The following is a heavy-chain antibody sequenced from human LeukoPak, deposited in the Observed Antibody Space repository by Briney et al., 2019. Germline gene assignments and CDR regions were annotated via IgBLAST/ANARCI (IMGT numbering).Heavy chain of an antibody. Sequence: ASVKVSCKASGYTFTSYDINWVRQATGQGLEWMGWMNPNSGNTGYAQKFQGRVTMTRNTSISTAYMELSSLRSEDTAVYYCARHGASGRYYYYGMDVWGQGTTVTVSS. CDR1: GYTFTSYD. CDR2: MNPNSGNT. D-gene: IGHD1-26*01. J-gene: IGHJ6*02. CDR3: ARHGASGRYYYYGMDV. V-gene: IGHV1-8*01.